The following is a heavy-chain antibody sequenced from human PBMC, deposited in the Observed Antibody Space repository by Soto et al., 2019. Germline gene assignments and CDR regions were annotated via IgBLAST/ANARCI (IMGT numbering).Heavy chain of an antibody. D-gene: IGHD4-17*01. V-gene: IGHV3-23*01. CDR1: GFTFSNSA. Sequence: EVQLLESGGGLVQPGGSLRLSCAASGFTFSNSAMYWVRLAPGKGLEWVSTIVTSGGTYYAGSVKGRFTISRDNSKSTLYLQMNSLGAEDTAVYFCASTFPLRYGDPSAFGYWGQGTVVAVSS. CDR2: IVTSGGT. J-gene: IGHJ4*02. CDR3: ASTFPLRYGDPSAFGY.